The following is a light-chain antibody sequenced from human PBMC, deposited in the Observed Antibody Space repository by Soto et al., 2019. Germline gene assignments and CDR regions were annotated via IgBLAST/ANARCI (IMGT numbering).Light chain of an antibody. V-gene: IGKV1-9*01. CDR2: GAS. CDR1: QGISSF. Sequence: DIQLTQSPSFLSASVGDRVTLTCRASQGISSFLAWYQQKPGKAPKLLIYGASNRATGIPDRFSGSGSGTDFTLTISRLEPEDFAVYYCQQYGSSGTFGQGTKVDNK. J-gene: IGKJ1*01. CDR3: QQYGSSGT.